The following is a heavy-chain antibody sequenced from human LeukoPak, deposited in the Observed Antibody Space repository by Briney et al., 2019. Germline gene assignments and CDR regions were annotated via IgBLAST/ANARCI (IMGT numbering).Heavy chain of an antibody. D-gene: IGHD3-3*01. CDR2: ISYDVSNK. Sequence: GGSLRLSCAASGFTFSSYAMHWVRQAPGKGLEWVAVISYDVSNKYYADSVKGRFTISRDNSKNTLYLQMNSLRAEDTAVYYCARDTGDFWSGYTPANWLDPWGQGTLVTVSS. V-gene: IGHV3-30*04. J-gene: IGHJ5*02. CDR3: ARDTGDFWSGYTPANWLDP. CDR1: GFTFSSYA.